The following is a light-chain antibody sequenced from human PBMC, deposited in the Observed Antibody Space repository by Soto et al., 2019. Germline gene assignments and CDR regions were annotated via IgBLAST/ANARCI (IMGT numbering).Light chain of an antibody. J-gene: IGLJ2*01. CDR1: SSDVGGYNY. CDR3: SSYAGRNNLV. Sequence: QSALTQPPSASGSPGQSVTISCTGTSSDVGGYNYVSWYQQHPGKAPTLMIYEVTKRPSGVPDRFSGSKSGNTASLTVSGLQAEDEAYYYCSSYAGRNNLVFGGGTKVTVL. V-gene: IGLV2-8*01. CDR2: EVT.